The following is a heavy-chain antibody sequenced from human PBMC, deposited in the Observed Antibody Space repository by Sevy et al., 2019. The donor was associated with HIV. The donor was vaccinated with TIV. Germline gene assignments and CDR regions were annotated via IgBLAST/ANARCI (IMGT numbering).Heavy chain of an antibody. J-gene: IGHJ2*01. CDR3: ARGGDGVVPSPIIGLGPWTKYWYFDL. V-gene: IGHV4-34*01. D-gene: IGHD3-3*01. CDR2: VNHSGST. Sequence: SETLSLTCAVSGGSFSGYSWDWIRQPPGKGLEWIGEVNHSGSTNYNPSLKSRVTISVDTSKNQFSLKLSFVTAADTAVYYCARGGDGVVPSPIIGLGPWTKYWYFDLWDRGTLVTVSS. CDR1: GGSFSGYS.